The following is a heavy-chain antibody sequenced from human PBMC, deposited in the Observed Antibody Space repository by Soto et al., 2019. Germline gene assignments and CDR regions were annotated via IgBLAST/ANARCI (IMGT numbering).Heavy chain of an antibody. V-gene: IGHV1-18*01. D-gene: IGHD5-18*01. CDR3: ARAALGYSYDELDY. J-gene: IGHJ4*02. Sequence: QVQLVQSGAEVKKPGASVKVSCKASGYAFTSYGIIWVRQAPGQGLEWMGWISAYNGNTNHAQKLQGRVTMTTDTSTSTAYMELRSQRSDDTAVYYCARAALGYSYDELDYWGQGTLVTVSS. CDR2: ISAYNGNT. CDR1: GYAFTSYG.